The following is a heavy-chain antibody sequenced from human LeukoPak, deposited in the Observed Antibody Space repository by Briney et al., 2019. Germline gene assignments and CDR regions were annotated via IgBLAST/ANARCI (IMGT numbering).Heavy chain of an antibody. CDR1: GYTFTGYC. D-gene: IGHD6-19*01. CDR2: INPNSGGT. J-gene: IGHJ4*02. Sequence: ASVKVSCKASGYTFTGYCMHWVRQAPGQGLEWMGWINPNSGGTNYAQKFQGRVTMTRDTSISTAYMELSRLRSDDTAVYYCASGQDSSGWYDEPGFDYWGQGTLVTVSS. CDR3: ASGQDSSGWYDEPGFDY. V-gene: IGHV1-2*02.